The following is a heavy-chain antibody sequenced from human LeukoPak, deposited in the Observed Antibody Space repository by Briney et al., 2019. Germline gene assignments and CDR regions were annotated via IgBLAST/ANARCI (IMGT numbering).Heavy chain of an antibody. Sequence: PSETLSLTCTVSGASISSGSYFWGWVRQPAGKALEWIGRFHTSGGTNYNPSLESRVTISVDTSKNQFSLELTSVTAADTAVYYCASTVFGVTYNWFDPWGQGTLVTVSS. CDR1: GASISSGSYF. V-gene: IGHV4-61*02. D-gene: IGHD3-3*01. CDR2: FHTSGGT. CDR3: ASTVFGVTYNWFDP. J-gene: IGHJ5*02.